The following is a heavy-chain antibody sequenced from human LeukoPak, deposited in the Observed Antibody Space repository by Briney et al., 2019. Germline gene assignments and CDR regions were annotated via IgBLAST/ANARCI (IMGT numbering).Heavy chain of an antibody. J-gene: IGHJ6*03. V-gene: IGHV3-30*02. CDR1: GFTFSSYG. D-gene: IGHD2-2*01. Sequence: AGGSLRLSCAASGFTFSSYGMQWVRQAPGKGLEWLAFIQFGGTNKYYADSVQGRFVISRDNSKNTLFLQMNSLRSDDTAVYFCAKGSIPAAITYYMDVWGKGTTVTVSS. CDR3: AKGSIPAAITYYMDV. CDR2: IQFGGTNK.